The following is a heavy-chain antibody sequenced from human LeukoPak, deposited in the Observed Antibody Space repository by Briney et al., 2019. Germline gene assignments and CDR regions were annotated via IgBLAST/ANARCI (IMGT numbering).Heavy chain of an antibody. CDR3: ARDAIVPTVYADEPFDY. D-gene: IGHD2-8*01. CDR1: GYTFTSYG. CDR2: ISAYNGNT. J-gene: IGHJ4*02. Sequence: ASVKVSCKASGYTFTSYGISWVRQAPGQGLEWMGWISAYNGNTNYAQKFQGRVTMTTDTSTSTAYTELRSLRSDDTAVYYCARDAIVPTVYADEPFDYWGQGTLVTVSS. V-gene: IGHV1-18*01.